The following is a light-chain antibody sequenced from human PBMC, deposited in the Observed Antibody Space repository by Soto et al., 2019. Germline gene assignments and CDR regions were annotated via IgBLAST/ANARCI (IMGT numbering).Light chain of an antibody. Sequence: EIVMTQSPATLSVSPGERATLSCRASQSVSNNLAWYQQKPGQAPRLLIYGASTRATGNPARFSGSGSGTEFSLTISSLQSEDFAVYYCQQYNNWPRTFGQGTKVEIK. CDR1: QSVSNN. CDR2: GAS. J-gene: IGKJ1*01. CDR3: QQYNNWPRT. V-gene: IGKV3-15*01.